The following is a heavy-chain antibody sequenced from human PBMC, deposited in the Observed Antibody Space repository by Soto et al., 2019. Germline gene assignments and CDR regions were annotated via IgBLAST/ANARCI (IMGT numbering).Heavy chain of an antibody. V-gene: IGHV4-4*07. CDR2: IYPSGST. CDR3: ARERREEIHDGYDLDC. D-gene: IGHD5-12*01. J-gene: IGHJ4*02. CDR1: GGSINDYY. Sequence: SETLSLTCTVSGGSINDYYWGWIRQPAGTGLEWIGRIYPSGSTDYNPSLKSRVTISIDTSKNQFYLKVTSMTAADTAVYYCARERREEIHDGYDLDCWGQGTLVTVS.